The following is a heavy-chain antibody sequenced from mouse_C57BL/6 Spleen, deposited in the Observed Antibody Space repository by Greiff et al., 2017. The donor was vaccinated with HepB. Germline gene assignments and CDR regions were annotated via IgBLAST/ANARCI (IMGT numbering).Heavy chain of an antibody. J-gene: IGHJ4*01. CDR3: ARSKGGYYAMDY. V-gene: IGHV1-76*01. CDR1: GYTFTDYY. Sequence: VKLQESGAELVRPGASVKLSCKASGYTFTDYYINWVKQRPGQGLEWIARIYPGSGNTYYNEKFKGKATLTAEKSSSTAYMQLSSLTSEDSAVYFCARSKGGYYAMDYWGQGTSVTVSS. CDR2: IYPGSGNT.